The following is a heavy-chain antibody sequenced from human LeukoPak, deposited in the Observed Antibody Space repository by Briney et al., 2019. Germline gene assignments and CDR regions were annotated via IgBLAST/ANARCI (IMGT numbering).Heavy chain of an antibody. Sequence: GGSLRLSCAASGFTFSSYGMHWVRQAPGKGLEWVAFIRYDGSNKYYADSVKGRFTISRDNSKNTLYLQMNSLRAEDTAVYYCAKSFMVEGGTDAFDIWGQGTMVTVSS. CDR2: IRYDGSNK. V-gene: IGHV3-30*02. CDR1: GFTFSSYG. J-gene: IGHJ3*02. CDR3: AKSFMVEGGTDAFDI. D-gene: IGHD1-26*01.